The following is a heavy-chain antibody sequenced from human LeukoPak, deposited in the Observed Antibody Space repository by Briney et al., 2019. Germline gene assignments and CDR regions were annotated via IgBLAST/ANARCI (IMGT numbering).Heavy chain of an antibody. CDR3: ARAASGDRYSGYAKDRYYFDR. D-gene: IGHD5-12*01. Sequence: SETLSLTCAVSGGSISSDDSWTWIRQPPGKGLDWIGSIFDIGSITYNPSLRSRLTISVETSKNQISLKLSSVTAADTAVYFCARAASGDRYSGYAKDRYYFDRWGQGTLVTVSS. V-gene: IGHV4-61*08. J-gene: IGHJ4*02. CDR1: GGSISSDDS. CDR2: IFDIGSI.